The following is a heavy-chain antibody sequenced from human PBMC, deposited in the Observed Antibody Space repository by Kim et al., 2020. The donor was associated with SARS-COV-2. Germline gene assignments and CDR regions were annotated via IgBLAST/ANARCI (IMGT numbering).Heavy chain of an antibody. D-gene: IGHD6-13*01. CDR3: ARRSAGLDAFDI. Sequence: GYAQTHQGGVPMTRNTSISTAYMGLSSLRSEDTAVYYCARRSAGLDAFDIWGQGTMVTVSS. J-gene: IGHJ3*02. V-gene: IGHV1-8*01.